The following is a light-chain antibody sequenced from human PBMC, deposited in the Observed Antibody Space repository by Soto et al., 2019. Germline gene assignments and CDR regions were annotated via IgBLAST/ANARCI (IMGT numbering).Light chain of an antibody. CDR3: CSYAGXYYV. V-gene: IGLV2-11*01. J-gene: IGLJ1*01. CDR1: SSDVCTYNY. Sequence: QSLLAQPRSVSASPVQSVTISCTGTSSDVCTYNYFSWYQQHPGKAPKLMIEDVSKRPSGVPDRFSGSKSVNTASLTISGLQAEDEADYYGCSYAGXYYVFGSGTKVXV. CDR2: DVS.